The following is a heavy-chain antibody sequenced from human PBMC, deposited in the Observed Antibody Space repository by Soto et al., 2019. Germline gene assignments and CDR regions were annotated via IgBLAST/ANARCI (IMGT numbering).Heavy chain of an antibody. CDR1: GYTFTSYG. CDR2: ISAYNGNT. Sequence: ASVKVSCKASGYTFTSYGISWVRQAPGQGLEWMGWISAYNGNTNYAQKLQGRVTMTTDTSTSTAYMELRSLGSDDTAVYYCARVFCSGGSCYNYFDYWGQGTLVTVSS. V-gene: IGHV1-18*01. J-gene: IGHJ4*02. CDR3: ARVFCSGGSCYNYFDY. D-gene: IGHD2-15*01.